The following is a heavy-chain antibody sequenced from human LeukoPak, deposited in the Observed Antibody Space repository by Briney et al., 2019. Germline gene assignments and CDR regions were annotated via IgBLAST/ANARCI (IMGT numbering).Heavy chain of an antibody. V-gene: IGHV4-59*10. CDR2: IYTSGST. CDR3: ARDNTVTTYYYYYGMDV. J-gene: IGHJ6*02. CDR1: GGSFSGYY. Sequence: PSETLSLTCAVYGGSFSGYYWSWIRQPPGKGLEWIGRIYTSGSTNYNPSLKSRVTMSVDTSKNQFSLKLSSVTAADTAVYYCARDNTVTTYYYYYGMDVWGQGTTVTVSS. D-gene: IGHD4-17*01.